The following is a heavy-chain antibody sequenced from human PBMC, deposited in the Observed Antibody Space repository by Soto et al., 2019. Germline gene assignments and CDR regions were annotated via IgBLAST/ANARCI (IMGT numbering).Heavy chain of an antibody. CDR1: GFSLSTSEVG. Sequence: QITVKESGPTLVKPTQTLTLSCTFSGFSLSTSEVGVAWIRQPPGKALEWLALLYWNDDNRYSPSLKNRLTITKDTSKNRVILTMINMDPVDTATYYCVHTSGWQHTTWGQGTLVTVSS. CDR3: VHTSGWQHTT. CDR2: LYWNDDN. D-gene: IGHD1-1*01. J-gene: IGHJ5*02. V-gene: IGHV2-5*01.